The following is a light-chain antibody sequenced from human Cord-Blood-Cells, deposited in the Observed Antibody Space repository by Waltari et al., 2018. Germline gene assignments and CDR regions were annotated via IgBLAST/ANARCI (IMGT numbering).Light chain of an antibody. Sequence: AIQLTQSPSSLSASVGDRVTIPCRASQGISSALSWYRQKPGKATKLLIYDASSLESGVPSRFSGSGSGTDFTLTISSLQPEDFATYYCQQFNNYPITFGQGTRLEIK. CDR3: QQFNNYPIT. CDR1: QGISSA. J-gene: IGKJ5*01. CDR2: DAS. V-gene: IGKV1D-13*01.